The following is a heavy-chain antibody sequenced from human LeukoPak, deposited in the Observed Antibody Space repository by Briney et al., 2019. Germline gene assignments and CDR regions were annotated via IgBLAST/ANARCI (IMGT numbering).Heavy chain of an antibody. D-gene: IGHD2-15*01. Sequence: SETLSLTCTVSGGSISSGGYYWSWIRQHPGKGLEWIGYIYYSGSTYYNPSLKSRVTISVDTSKNHFSLKLSSVTAADTAVYYCARTRGPGQDWFDPWGQGTLVTVSS. V-gene: IGHV4-31*03. CDR1: GGSISSGGYY. J-gene: IGHJ5*02. CDR3: ARTRGPGQDWFDP. CDR2: IYYSGST.